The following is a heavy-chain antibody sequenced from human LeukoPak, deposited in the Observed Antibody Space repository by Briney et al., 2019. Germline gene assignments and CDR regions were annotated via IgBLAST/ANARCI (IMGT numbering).Heavy chain of an antibody. CDR1: GFTFSSYG. CDR3: ARAMRSGYDY. Sequence: GWSLRLSCAASGFTFSSYGMHWVRQAPGKGLEWVAVIWYDGSNKYYADSVKGRFTISRDNAENSLYLQMNSLRDEDTAVYYCARAMRSGYDYWGQGTLVTVSS. CDR2: IWYDGSNK. D-gene: IGHD5-12*01. V-gene: IGHV3-33*01. J-gene: IGHJ4*02.